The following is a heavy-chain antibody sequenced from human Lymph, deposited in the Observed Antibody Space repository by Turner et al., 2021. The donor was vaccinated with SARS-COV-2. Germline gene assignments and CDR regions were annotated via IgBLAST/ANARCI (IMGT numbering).Heavy chain of an antibody. J-gene: IGHJ3*02. Sequence: QVQLVESGGGVVQPGRPLRLSCAASGFTFSNYGIHWVRQAPGKGLEWVAVIWYDGSNKYYADSVKGRFTISRDNSKNTLYLQMNSLRAEDTAVYYCAREGYFYDTSRAFDIWGQGTMVTVSS. CDR2: IWYDGSNK. CDR3: AREGYFYDTSRAFDI. CDR1: GFTFSNYG. D-gene: IGHD3-22*01. V-gene: IGHV3-33*01.